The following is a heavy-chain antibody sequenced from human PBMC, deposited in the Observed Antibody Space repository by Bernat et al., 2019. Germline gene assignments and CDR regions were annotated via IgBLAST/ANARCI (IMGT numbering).Heavy chain of an antibody. V-gene: IGHV1-69*01. CDR3: ARVDTAMVNIGWFDP. D-gene: IGHD5-18*01. Sequence: QVQLVESGGGVVQPGSSVKVSCKASGGTFSSYAISWVRQAPGQGLEWMGGIIPIFGTANYAQKFQGRVTITADESTSTAYMELSSLRSEDTAVYYCARVDTAMVNIGWFDPWGQGTLVTVSS. J-gene: IGHJ5*02. CDR2: IIPIFGTA. CDR1: GGTFSSYA.